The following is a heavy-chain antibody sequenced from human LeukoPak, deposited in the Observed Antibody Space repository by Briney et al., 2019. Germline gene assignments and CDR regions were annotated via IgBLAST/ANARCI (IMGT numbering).Heavy chain of an antibody. CDR2: IYSGGST. CDR1: GFTVSSNY. D-gene: IGHD2-15*01. V-gene: IGHV3-66*01. J-gene: IGHJ3*02. Sequence: GGPLRLSCAASGFTVSSNYMSWVRQAPGKGLEWVSVIYSGGSTYYADSVKGRFTISRDNSKNTLYLQMNSLRAEDTAVYYCARDCGGSCYSYAFDIWGQGTMVTVSS. CDR3: ARDCGGSCYSYAFDI.